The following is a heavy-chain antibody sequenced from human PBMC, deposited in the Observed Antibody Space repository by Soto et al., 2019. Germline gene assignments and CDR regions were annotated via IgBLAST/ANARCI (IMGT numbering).Heavy chain of an antibody. Sequence: QLQLQEYGSGLVKPSQTLSLTCAVSGGSISSGGYSWSWIRQPPGKGLEWIGYIYHSGSTYYNPSLKSRVTISVDRSKNQFSLKLSSVTAADTAVYYCANSHAGAHITAAVHWGQGTLVTVSS. CDR2: IYHSGST. J-gene: IGHJ4*02. CDR3: ANSHAGAHITAAVH. D-gene: IGHD6-13*01. V-gene: IGHV4-30-2*01. CDR1: GGSISSGGYS.